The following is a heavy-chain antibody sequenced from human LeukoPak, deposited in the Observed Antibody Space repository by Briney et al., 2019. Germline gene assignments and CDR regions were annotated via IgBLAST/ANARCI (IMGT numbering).Heavy chain of an antibody. D-gene: IGHD5-18*01. CDR3: SRHVDGYSFGLPRYYFDP. CDR2: VFYSGSA. V-gene: IGHV4-39*01. J-gene: IGHJ4*02. CDR1: GCSMRSSDYF. Sequence: SETLSLTCTVSGCSMRSSDYFWAWIRQPPGKGLEWIGNVFYSGSAHYNASLKSRVTISADTSKYQFSLSLSSVTAADTAVYFCSRHVDGYSFGLPRYYFDPWGQGTLVTVSS.